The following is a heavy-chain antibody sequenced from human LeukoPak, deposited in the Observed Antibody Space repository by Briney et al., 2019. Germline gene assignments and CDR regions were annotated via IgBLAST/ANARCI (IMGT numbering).Heavy chain of an antibody. V-gene: IGHV1-2*02. CDR3: ARVITVSLTPYDY. Sequence: GASVKVSCKASGYTFTGYYMHWVRQAPGQGLEWMGWINPNSGGTNYAQKFQGRVTMTRDTSISTAYMELSRLRSDDTAVYYCARVITVSLTPYDYWGQGTLVTVSS. CDR1: GYTFTGYY. CDR2: INPNSGGT. J-gene: IGHJ4*02. D-gene: IGHD1-20*01.